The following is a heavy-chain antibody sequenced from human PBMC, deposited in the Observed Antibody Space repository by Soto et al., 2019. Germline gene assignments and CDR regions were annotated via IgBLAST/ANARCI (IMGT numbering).Heavy chain of an antibody. J-gene: IGHJ4*02. CDR1: GFTVSNNN. D-gene: IGHD1-1*01. CDR2: IYSGGDT. V-gene: IGHV3-66*01. CDR3: ARDGTYNWV. Sequence: ELQLVASGGGLVQPGGSLRLSCAASGFTVSNNNLRWVRQAPGKGLEWVSLIYSGGDTYYADSVKGRFTISRDNSKNTLYLQMNSLRAEDTAVYYCARDGTYNWVGGQGILVTVSS.